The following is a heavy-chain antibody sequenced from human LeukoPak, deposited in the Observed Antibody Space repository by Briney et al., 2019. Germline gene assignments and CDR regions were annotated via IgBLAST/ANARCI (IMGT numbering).Heavy chain of an antibody. Sequence: PSETLSLTCAVYGGSFIGYYRRGIRQPPGTGLEWIGEINHSGSTNYNPSLKSRVTISVDTSKNQFSLKLSSVTAADTAVYYCARDPRGTGSFDYWGQGTLVTVSS. J-gene: IGHJ4*02. CDR3: ARDPRGTGSFDY. CDR1: GGSFIGYY. D-gene: IGHD1-1*01. V-gene: IGHV4-34*01. CDR2: INHSGST.